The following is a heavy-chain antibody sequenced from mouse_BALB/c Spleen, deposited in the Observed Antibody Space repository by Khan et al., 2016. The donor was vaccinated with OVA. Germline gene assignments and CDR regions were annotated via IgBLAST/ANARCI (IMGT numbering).Heavy chain of an antibody. Sequence: VQLQQSGPELMKPGASVKISCKASGYSFTSYYIHWMIESHGTSLEWIGYIDPFSGATTYNQKFKGKATLTVDKSSNTAYIHLRNLTSEDSAVYYCTRHGYVAWFTYWVQGTLVTGSA. D-gene: IGHD2-2*01. V-gene: IGHV1-31*01. CDR1: GYSFTSYY. CDR2: IDPFSGAT. J-gene: IGHJ3*01. CDR3: TRHGYVAWFTY.